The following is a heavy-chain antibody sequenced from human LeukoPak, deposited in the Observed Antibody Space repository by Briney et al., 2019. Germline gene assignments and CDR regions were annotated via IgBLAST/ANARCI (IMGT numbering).Heavy chain of an antibody. CDR1: GFTVSNNY. CDR3: ARRDGYNYLGY. CDR2: IYTGGST. J-gene: IGHJ4*02. D-gene: IGHD5-24*01. V-gene: IGHV3-53*01. Sequence: GGSLRLSXAASGFTVSNNYMSWVRQAPGKGLEWVSVIYTGGSTYYADSVKGRFTISRDISKNTLYLQMSSLRAEDTAVYYCARRDGYNYLGYWGQGTLVTVSS.